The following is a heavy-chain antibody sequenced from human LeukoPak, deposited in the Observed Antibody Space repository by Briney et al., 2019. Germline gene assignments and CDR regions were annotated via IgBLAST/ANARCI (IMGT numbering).Heavy chain of an antibody. CDR2: IYPGDSDT. CDR1: GYSFTSYW. CDR3: ARSSEINHAHGAFDI. V-gene: IGHV5-51*01. D-gene: IGHD1-14*01. Sequence: SGESLKISCKGSGYSFTSYWIGWVRQMPGKGLECMGIIYPGDSDTRYSPSFQGQVTISADKSISTAYLQWSSLKASDTAMYYCARSSEINHAHGAFDIWGQGTMVTVSS. J-gene: IGHJ3*02.